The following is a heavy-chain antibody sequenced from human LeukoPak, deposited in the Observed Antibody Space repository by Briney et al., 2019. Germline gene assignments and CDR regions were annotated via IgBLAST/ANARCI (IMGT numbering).Heavy chain of an antibody. Sequence: SETLSLTCTVSGGSISSYYWSWIRQPPGKGLEWIGYIYYSGSTNYNPSLKSRVTISVDTSKNQFSLKLSSVTAADTAVYYCARSVRNGVALDPWGQGTLVTVSS. CDR2: IYYSGST. CDR3: ARSVRNGVALDP. CDR1: GGSISSYY. D-gene: IGHD3-3*01. J-gene: IGHJ5*02. V-gene: IGHV4-59*01.